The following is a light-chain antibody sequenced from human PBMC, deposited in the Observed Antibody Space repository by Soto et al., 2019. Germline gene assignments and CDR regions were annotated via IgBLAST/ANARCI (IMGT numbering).Light chain of an antibody. CDR3: LQHNSYPPT. J-gene: IGKJ4*01. CDR2: TAS. Sequence: DIQMTQSPPSLSASVGDRVTITCGASQGIRNDLSWYQQKPGKAPKRLIYTASSLQSGIPSRFSGSGSGTEFTLTISSLQPEDFATYYCLQHNSYPPTFGGGTKVEIK. V-gene: IGKV1-17*01. CDR1: QGIRND.